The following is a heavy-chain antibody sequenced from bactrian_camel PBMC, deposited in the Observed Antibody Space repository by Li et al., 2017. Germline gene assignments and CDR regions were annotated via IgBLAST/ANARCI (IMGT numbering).Heavy chain of an antibody. CDR3: ATDPVGWVRSVNY. Sequence: DVQLVESGGGLVQPGGSLRLSCATSGFTFSRYPMAWVRQAPGKGLEWVSDINSSGRSTNYGDSVRGRFTISRDIAKKTVYLQMNNLKSEDTALYYCATDPVGWVRSVNYWGQGTQVTVS. CDR2: INSSGRST. D-gene: IGHD5*01. J-gene: IGHJ4*01. CDR1: GFTFSRYP. V-gene: IGHV3S40*01.